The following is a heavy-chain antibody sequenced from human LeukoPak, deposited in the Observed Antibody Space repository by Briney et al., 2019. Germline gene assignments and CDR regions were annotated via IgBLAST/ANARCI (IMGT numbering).Heavy chain of an antibody. CDR3: ARGYQSYYDFWSGYLLDYGMDV. CDR1: GFTFSSNY. CDR2: IYSGGST. Sequence: GGSLRLSCAASGFTFSSNYMSWVRQAPGKGLEWVSVIYSGGSTYYADSVKGRFTISRDNSKNTLYLQMNSLRAEDTAVYYCARGYQSYYDFWSGYLLDYGMDVWGQGTTVTVSS. J-gene: IGHJ6*02. D-gene: IGHD3-3*01. V-gene: IGHV3-53*01.